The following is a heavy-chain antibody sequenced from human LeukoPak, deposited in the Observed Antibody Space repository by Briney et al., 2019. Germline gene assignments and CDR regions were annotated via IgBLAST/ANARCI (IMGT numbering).Heavy chain of an antibody. CDR3: ARDGLGSAFDV. CDR2: IWYDGSKK. J-gene: IGHJ3*01. CDR1: GFTFSSYG. Sequence: PGGSLRLSCAASGFTFSSYGMHWVRQAPGKGLEWVALIWYDGSKKYYGDSVMGRFTVSRDNSKNTLYLQMNSLRAEDTAFYYCARDGLGSAFDVWGQGTLVTVSS. D-gene: IGHD1-26*01. V-gene: IGHV3-33*01.